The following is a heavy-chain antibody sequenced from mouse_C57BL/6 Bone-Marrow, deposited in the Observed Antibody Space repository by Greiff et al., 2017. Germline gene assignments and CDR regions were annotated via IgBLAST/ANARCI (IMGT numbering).Heavy chain of an antibody. J-gene: IGHJ3*01. D-gene: IGHD2-5*01. Sequence: EVQLVESGGGLVKPGGSLKLSCQASGFPFSDYGMTWVRQAPEKGLEWVAYISSGSSPIYYADTVKGRFTISRDNAKNTLFLQMTSLRSEDTAMYYCATYYSNYLFAYWGQGTLVTVSA. CDR2: ISSGSSPI. V-gene: IGHV5-17*01. CDR3: ATYYSNYLFAY. CDR1: GFPFSDYG.